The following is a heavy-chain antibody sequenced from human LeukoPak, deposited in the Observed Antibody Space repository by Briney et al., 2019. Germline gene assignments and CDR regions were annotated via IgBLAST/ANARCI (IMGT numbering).Heavy chain of an antibody. J-gene: IGHJ4*02. CDR3: ARGGSSSPLDD. Sequence: SETLSLTCTVSGGSITSSYWSWIRRPPGKGLEWIGYIYYSGSTYYSPSLRSRVTMSVDTSKNEFSLKVSSVTPADTAVYYCARGGSSSPLDDWGQGTLVTVSS. CDR2: IYYSGST. D-gene: IGHD6-6*01. V-gene: IGHV4-59*01. CDR1: GGSITSSY.